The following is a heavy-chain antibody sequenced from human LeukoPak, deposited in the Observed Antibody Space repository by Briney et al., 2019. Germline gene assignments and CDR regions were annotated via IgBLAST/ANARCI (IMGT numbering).Heavy chain of an antibody. Sequence: SETLSLTCAVYGGSFSGYYWSWIRQPPGKGLEWIGEINHSGSTNYNPSLKSRVTISVDTSKNQFSLKLSSVTAADTAVYYCASSGSYFAEIDYWGQGTLVTVSS. D-gene: IGHD1-26*01. CDR3: ASSGSYFAEIDY. CDR1: GGSFSGYY. V-gene: IGHV4-34*01. J-gene: IGHJ4*02. CDR2: INHSGST.